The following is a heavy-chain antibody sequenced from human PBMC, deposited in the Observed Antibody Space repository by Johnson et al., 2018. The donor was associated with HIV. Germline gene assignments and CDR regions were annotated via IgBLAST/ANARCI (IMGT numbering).Heavy chain of an antibody. D-gene: IGHD2-15*01. CDR3: ARTSCSGARCLGSDPFDV. CDR2: INWNAGRT. J-gene: IGHJ3*01. Sequence: MKWVRQTPGMGLEWVSAINWNAGRTGYTDSVKGRFTICRDNAKNSLYVEMNRLRAEDTAFYYCARTSCSGARCLGSDPFDVWGQGAMVTVSS. V-gene: IGHV3-20*03.